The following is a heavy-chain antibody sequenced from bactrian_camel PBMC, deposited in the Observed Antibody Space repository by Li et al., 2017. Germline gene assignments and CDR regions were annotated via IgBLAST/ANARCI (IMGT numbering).Heavy chain of an antibody. CDR1: TYDISKSR. CDR3: AADLPVLCDGKWNRASPAFGY. CDR2: IDSRGIT. J-gene: IGHJ6*01. D-gene: IGHD3*01. Sequence: VQLVESGGGSVEARGSLTLSCTSSTYDISKSRMGWFRQSPGDEGLATIDSRGITAYADSVKGRFTIGKADAEKRLFLQMNALRPEDTGMYYCAADLPVLCDGKWNRASPAFGYWGQGTQVTVS. V-gene: IGHV3S53*01.